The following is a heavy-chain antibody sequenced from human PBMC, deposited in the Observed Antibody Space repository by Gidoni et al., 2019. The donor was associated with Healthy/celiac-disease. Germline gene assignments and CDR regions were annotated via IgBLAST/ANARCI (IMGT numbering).Heavy chain of an antibody. V-gene: IGHV3-64D*09. D-gene: IGHD3-22*01. Sequence: EVQLVESGGGLVQPGGSLRLSCSASGFPLRSYAMHWVRQAPGKGLEYVSAISSNGGSTYYADSVKGRFTISRDNSKNTLYLQMSSMRAEDTAVYYCVADRSGYYRYHDAFDIWGQGTMVTVSS. J-gene: IGHJ3*02. CDR3: VADRSGYYRYHDAFDI. CDR2: ISSNGGST. CDR1: GFPLRSYA.